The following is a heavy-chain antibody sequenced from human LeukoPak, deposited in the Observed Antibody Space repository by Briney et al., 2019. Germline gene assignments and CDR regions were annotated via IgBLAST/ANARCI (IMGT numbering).Heavy chain of an antibody. Sequence: PGGSLRLSCAASGFTFSGNWMHWVRQAPGKGLVWVSHISTDARTITYADFVKGRFTISRGNAKNTLYLQMNSLRAEDTALYYCVRGQATAWGLDYWGQGTLVTVSS. CDR2: ISTDARTI. CDR3: VRGQATAWGLDY. V-gene: IGHV3-74*01. D-gene: IGHD6-13*01. J-gene: IGHJ4*02. CDR1: GFTFSGNW.